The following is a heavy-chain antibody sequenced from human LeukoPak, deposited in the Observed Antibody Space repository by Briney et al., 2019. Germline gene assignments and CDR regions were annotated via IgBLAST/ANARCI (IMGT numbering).Heavy chain of an antibody. D-gene: IGHD6-19*01. CDR2: ISGSGGST. J-gene: IGHJ3*02. Sequence: GGSLRLSCAASGFTFSSYGMSWVRQAPGKGLEWVSAISGSGGSTYYADSVKGRFTISRDNSKNTLYLQMNSLRAEDTAVYYCAKDRSIAVAGTAPFDIWGQGTMVTVSS. V-gene: IGHV3-23*01. CDR1: GFTFSSYG. CDR3: AKDRSIAVAGTAPFDI.